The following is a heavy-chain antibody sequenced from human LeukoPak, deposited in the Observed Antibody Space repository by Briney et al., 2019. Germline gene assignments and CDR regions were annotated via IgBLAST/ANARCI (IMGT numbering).Heavy chain of an antibody. D-gene: IGHD3-22*01. V-gene: IGHV4-39*01. CDR2: TYYTGST. CDR3: ARQEHYYDSSGYNYYYYGMDV. J-gene: IGHJ6*02. CDR1: GGSISSSSYY. Sequence: SETLSLTCTVSGGSISSSSYYWGWIRQPPGKGLEWIGSTYYTGSTNYNPSLKSRVTISVDTSKNQFSLKLSSVTAADTAVYYCARQEHYYDSSGYNYYYYGMDVWGRGTLVTVSS.